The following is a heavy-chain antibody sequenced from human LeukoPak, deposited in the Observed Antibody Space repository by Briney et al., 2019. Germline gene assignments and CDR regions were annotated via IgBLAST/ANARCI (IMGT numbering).Heavy chain of an antibody. D-gene: IGHD2-15*01. J-gene: IGHJ4*02. CDR1: GFTFSSYA. Sequence: PGGSLRLSCAASGFTFSSYAMSWVRQAPGKGLEWVSAISGSGGSTYYADSVKGRFTISRDNSKNTLYLQMNSLRAEDTAVYYCATSVVVVSYFDYWGQGTLVTVSS. CDR3: ATSVVVVSYFDY. CDR2: ISGSGGST. V-gene: IGHV3-23*01.